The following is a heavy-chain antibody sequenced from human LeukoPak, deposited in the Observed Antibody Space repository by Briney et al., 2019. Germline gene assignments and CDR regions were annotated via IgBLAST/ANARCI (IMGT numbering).Heavy chain of an antibody. CDR2: INQDGGVI. CDR3: ARVYCNGVCYSYFDY. CDR1: GFTFSRYW. J-gene: IGHJ4*02. V-gene: IGHV3-7*01. D-gene: IGHD2-8*01. Sequence: GGSLRLSCAASGFTFSRYWMSWVRQAPGKGLEWVANINQDGGVIYYVDSVKGRFTISRGNAKDSLYLEMNSLRAEDTAVYFCARVYCNGVCYSYFDYWGQGSLVTVSS.